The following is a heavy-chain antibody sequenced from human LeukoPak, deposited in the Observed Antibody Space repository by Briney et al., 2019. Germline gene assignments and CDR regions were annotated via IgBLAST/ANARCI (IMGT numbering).Heavy chain of an antibody. D-gene: IGHD3-3*01. Sequence: GGSLRLSCAASGFTVSSNYMTRVRQAPGNGLEWVSLIYSAGGTYYTDSVKGRFTISRHSSKNTLYLQMNSLRGEDTAVYYCARFLGRITISGVVPYGMDVWGQGTTVTVSS. CDR1: GFTVSSNY. V-gene: IGHV3-53*04. CDR2: IYSAGGT. J-gene: IGHJ6*02. CDR3: ARFLGRITISGVVPYGMDV.